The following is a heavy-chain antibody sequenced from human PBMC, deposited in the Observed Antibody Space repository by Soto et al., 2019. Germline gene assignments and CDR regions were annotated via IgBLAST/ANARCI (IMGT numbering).Heavy chain of an antibody. CDR3: ARVAY. CDR1: AFTFSRDS. CDR2: ISSGRSDT. Sequence: PGDSLKVACDASAFTFSRDSMNWVRQVPGKGLEWVASISSGRSDTWYADSVKGRFIISRDNAQNSLFLQMNTLRPEDTAMYYCARVAYWGPGTQVTVSS. V-gene: IGHV3-21*01. J-gene: IGHJ4*02.